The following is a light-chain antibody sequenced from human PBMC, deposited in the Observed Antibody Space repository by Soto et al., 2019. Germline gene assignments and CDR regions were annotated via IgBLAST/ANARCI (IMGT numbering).Light chain of an antibody. CDR3: QQYGSSPALT. CDR1: QSVSSSY. V-gene: IGKV3-20*01. CDR2: GAS. J-gene: IGKJ4*01. Sequence: EIVLTQSAGTLSLSPGERATLSCRASQSVSSSYLAWYQQKPGQAPRLLIYGASSRATGIPDRFSGSGSGTDFTLTISRLEPEDFAVYYCQQYGSSPALTFGGGTKVDIK.